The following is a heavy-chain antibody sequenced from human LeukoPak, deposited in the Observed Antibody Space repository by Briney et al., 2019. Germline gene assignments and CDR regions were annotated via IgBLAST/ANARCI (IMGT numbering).Heavy chain of an antibody. V-gene: IGHV3-74*01. J-gene: IGHJ5*02. CDR1: GFIFGAYW. CDR2: INNDGSGT. CDR3: VRGGESTWS. D-gene: IGHD2-15*01. Sequence: GGSLRLSCAASGFIFGAYWMLWVRQVPGKGPVWVSRINNDGSGTTYADSVKGRFTISRDDAKNTLYLQMNSLRAEDTAVYYCVRGGESTWSWGQGTLVTVSS.